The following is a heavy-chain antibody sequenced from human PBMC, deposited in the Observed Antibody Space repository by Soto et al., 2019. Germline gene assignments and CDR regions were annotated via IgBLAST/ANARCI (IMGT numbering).Heavy chain of an antibody. D-gene: IGHD6-19*01. J-gene: IGHJ4*02. CDR1: GFIFNTYL. V-gene: IGHV3-74*01. CDR3: VRGSSGWFGLDY. Sequence: GGSLRLSCAASGFIFNTYLMHWIRQAPGKGLVWVSRIKSDGSTTNYADSVKGRFAISRDNAKNTLYLQMNSLRADDTAVYYCVRGSSGWFGLDYWGQGTQVTV. CDR2: IKSDGSTT.